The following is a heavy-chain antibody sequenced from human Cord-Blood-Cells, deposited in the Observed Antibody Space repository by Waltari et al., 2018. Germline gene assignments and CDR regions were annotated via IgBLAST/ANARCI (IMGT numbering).Heavy chain of an antibody. CDR1: GFTFDDYA. D-gene: IGHD5-12*01. CDR2: ISWDGCST. CDR3: AKDLGYSCYDFAFHI. J-gene: IGHJ3*02. Sequence: EVQLVESGGVVVQPGGSLRLSCAASGFTFDDYAMHWVRQDPGKGLELVALISWDGCSTYYADSVNGRFTISRDNSKNSLYLQMNRLRAEDTALYYCAKDLGYSCYDFAFHIWGQGTMVTVSS. V-gene: IGHV3-43D*03.